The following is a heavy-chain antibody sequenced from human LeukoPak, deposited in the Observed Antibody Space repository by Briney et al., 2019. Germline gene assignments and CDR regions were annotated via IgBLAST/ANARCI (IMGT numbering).Heavy chain of an antibody. D-gene: IGHD3-9*01. CDR3: ARSYSNTGYYYYGMDV. Sequence: SETLSLTCTVSGGSISRXXXXXXRQXPXXXXXXXXXXYYSGTTNYNSSLKXXVTIXLDTSKNQFSLKLSSVTAADTAVYYCARSYSNTGYYYYGMDVWGQGTPVTVSS. CDR2: XYYSGTT. V-gene: IGHV4-59*01. CDR1: GGSISRXX. J-gene: IGHJ6*02.